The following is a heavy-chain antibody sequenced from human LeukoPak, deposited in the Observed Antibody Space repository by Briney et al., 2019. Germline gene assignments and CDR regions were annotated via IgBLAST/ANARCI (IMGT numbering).Heavy chain of an antibody. CDR3: ARVGSDWFDP. J-gene: IGHJ5*02. V-gene: IGHV3-30*04. CDR1: GFTFSSYA. D-gene: IGHD3-16*01. CDR2: ISYDGSNE. Sequence: GGSLRLSCAASGFTFSSYAMHWVRQAPGKGLEWVAVISYDGSNEYYADSVKGRFTISRDNSKNTLYLQMNSLRAEDTAVYYCARVGSDWFDPWGQGTLVTVSS.